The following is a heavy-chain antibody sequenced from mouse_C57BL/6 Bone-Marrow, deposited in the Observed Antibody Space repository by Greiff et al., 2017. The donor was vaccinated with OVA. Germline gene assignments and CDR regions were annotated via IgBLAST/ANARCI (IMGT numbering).Heavy chain of an antibody. V-gene: IGHV1-80*01. CDR1: GYAFSSYW. J-gene: IGHJ4*01. D-gene: IGHD2-5*01. CDR2: IYPGDGDT. Sequence: VQLVESGAELVKPGASVKISCKASGYAFSSYWMNWVKQRPGKGLEWIGQIYPGDGDTNYNGKFKGKATLTADKSSSTAYMQLSSLTSEDSAVYFCARYSNYDYAMDYWGQGTSVTVSS. CDR3: ARYSNYDYAMDY.